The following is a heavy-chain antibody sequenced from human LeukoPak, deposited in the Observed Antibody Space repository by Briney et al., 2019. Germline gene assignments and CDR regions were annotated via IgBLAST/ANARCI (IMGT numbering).Heavy chain of an antibody. J-gene: IGHJ4*02. Sequence: PGGSLRLSCAASGFTFSSYAMSWVRQAPGKGLEWVSAISGSGGSTYYADSVKGRFTISRDNSKSTLYLQMNSLRAEDTAVYYCARGYSSGWDFDYWGQGTLVTVSS. D-gene: IGHD6-19*01. CDR2: ISGSGGST. CDR1: GFTFSSYA. CDR3: ARGYSSGWDFDY. V-gene: IGHV3-23*01.